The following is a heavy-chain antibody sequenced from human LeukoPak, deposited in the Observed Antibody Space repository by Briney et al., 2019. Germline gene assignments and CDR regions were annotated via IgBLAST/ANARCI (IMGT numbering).Heavy chain of an antibody. CDR3: TATLGY. V-gene: IGHV3-15*01. CDR2: IKRKTDGGTT. Sequence: GGSLRLSCAASGFTVSSNYMSWVRQAPGKGLEWVGRIKRKTDGGTTDYAAPVKGRFTISRDDSENSLSLQMDSLKTEDTAVYYCTATLGYWGQGTLVTVSS. CDR1: GFTVSSNY. J-gene: IGHJ4*02.